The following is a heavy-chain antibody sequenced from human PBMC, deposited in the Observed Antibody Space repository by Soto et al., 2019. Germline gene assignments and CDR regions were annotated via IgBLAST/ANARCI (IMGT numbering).Heavy chain of an antibody. D-gene: IGHD2-15*01. V-gene: IGHV3-23*01. J-gene: IGHJ4*02. CDR1: GFSIGSSA. CDR3: AKSSRYCSGGGCFYYFDY. CDR2: IGGNGVTT. Sequence: EVQLLESGGGLVQPGGSLGLSCAASGFSIGSSAWSWVRQAPGKGLDWVSTIGGNGVTTFYADSVKGRFTISRDISRNTVFLQMSSLRAEDTALYYCAKSSRYCSGGGCFYYFDYWGQGTLVTVSS.